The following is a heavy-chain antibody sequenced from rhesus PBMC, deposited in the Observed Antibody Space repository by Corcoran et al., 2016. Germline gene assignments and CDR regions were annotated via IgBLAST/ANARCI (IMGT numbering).Heavy chain of an antibody. D-gene: IGHD3-3*01. J-gene: IGHJ4*01. V-gene: IGHV4-160*01. CDR2: IYGRGGST. CDR1: GGSISSNY. CDR3: ARSRPNIWTAYYHLDY. Sequence: QVQLQESGPGLVKPSETLSLTCAVSGGSISSNYWSWIRQPPGRGLEWIGRIYGRGGSTDYNPSLKSRVTISTDTSKNQFSLKLSSVTAADTAVYYCARSRPNIWTAYYHLDYWGQGVLVTVSS.